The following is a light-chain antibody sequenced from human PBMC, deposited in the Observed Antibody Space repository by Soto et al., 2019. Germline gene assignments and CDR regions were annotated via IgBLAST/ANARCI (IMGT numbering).Light chain of an antibody. CDR1: SSNIANDY. CDR3: GTWDSSLSAGV. Sequence: QSVLTQPPSVSAAPGQKVTISCSGSSSNIANDYVSWYQQLPEAAPKLLIYANNKRTSGIPDRFSGSKSGTSATLGITGLQTGDEADYYCGTWDSSLSAGVFGGGTKLTVL. CDR2: ANN. J-gene: IGLJ3*02. V-gene: IGLV1-51*02.